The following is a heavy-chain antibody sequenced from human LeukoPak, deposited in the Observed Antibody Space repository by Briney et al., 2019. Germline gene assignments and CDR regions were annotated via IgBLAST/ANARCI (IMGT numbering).Heavy chain of an antibody. CDR3: ARGLAVAGNPRSRTHDY. Sequence: ASVTVSCTASGGTFSSYAISWVRQAPGQGLEWMGGIIPIFGTANYAQKFQGRVTITADKSTSTAYMELSSLRSEDTAVYYCARGLAVAGNPRSRTHDYWGQGTLVTVSS. D-gene: IGHD6-19*01. CDR1: GGTFSSYA. CDR2: IIPIFGTA. V-gene: IGHV1-69*06. J-gene: IGHJ4*02.